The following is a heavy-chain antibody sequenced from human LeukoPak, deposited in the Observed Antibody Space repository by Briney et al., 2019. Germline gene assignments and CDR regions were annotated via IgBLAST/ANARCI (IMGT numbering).Heavy chain of an antibody. D-gene: IGHD3-10*01. CDR2: INPNSGGT. Sequence: ASVKVSCKASGYTFTGYYMHWVRQAPGQGLEWMGWINPNSGGTNYAQKFQGWVTMTRDTSISTAYMELSRLRSDDTAVYYCARDKGLLWFGESLPDGFDYWGQGTLVTVSS. J-gene: IGHJ4*02. CDR3: ARDKGLLWFGESLPDGFDY. CDR1: GYTFTGYY. V-gene: IGHV1-2*04.